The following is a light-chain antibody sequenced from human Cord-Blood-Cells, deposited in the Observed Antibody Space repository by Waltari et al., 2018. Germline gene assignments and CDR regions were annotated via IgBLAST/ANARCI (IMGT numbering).Light chain of an antibody. V-gene: IGKV3-15*01. CDR1: QSVSSN. CDR3: QQYNNWPRT. J-gene: IGKJ1*01. Sequence: EIVMTQSPATLSVSPGERATLSCRASQSVSSNLAWYQQKPGQAPRRLIYGASTRATGIPARCSGSGSGTEFTLTISSLHSEDFAVYYCQQYNNWPRTFGQGTKVEIK. CDR2: GAS.